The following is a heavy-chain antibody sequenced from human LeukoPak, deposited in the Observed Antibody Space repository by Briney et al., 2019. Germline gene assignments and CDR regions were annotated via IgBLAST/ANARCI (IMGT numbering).Heavy chain of an antibody. D-gene: IGHD2-2*01. V-gene: IGHV4-59*01. Sequence: SETLSLTCTVSGGSISSYYWSWIRQPPGKGLEWIGYIYYSGSTNYNPSLKSRVTISVDTSKNQSSLKLSSVTAADTAIYYCVRQYCGSTGCYPYFDYWGQGTLVTVSS. CDR1: GGSISSYY. CDR3: VRQYCGSTGCYPYFDY. CDR2: IYYSGST. J-gene: IGHJ4*02.